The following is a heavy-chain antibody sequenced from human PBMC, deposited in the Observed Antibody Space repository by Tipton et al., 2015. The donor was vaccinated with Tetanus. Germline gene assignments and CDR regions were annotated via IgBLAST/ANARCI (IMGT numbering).Heavy chain of an antibody. D-gene: IGHD3-3*01. CDR1: GDSVSSNSVA. J-gene: IGHJ4*02. CDR3: ARANYEFPKKGPFDF. CDR2: TYYRSKWYY. Sequence: GLVKPSQTLSLTCAISGDSVSSNSVAWSWIRQSPSRGLEWLGRTYYRSKWYYGYAVAVKSRLSVNPDTSKNQFSLHLNSVTPEDTAVYYCARANYEFPKKGPFDFWGPGILVTVSS. V-gene: IGHV6-1*01.